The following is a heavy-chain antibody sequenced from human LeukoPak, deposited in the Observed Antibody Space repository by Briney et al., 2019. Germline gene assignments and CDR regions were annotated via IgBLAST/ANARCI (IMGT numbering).Heavy chain of an antibody. Sequence: PGGSLRLSCAASGFIFSTYAMHWVRQAPGKGLEWVAVISYDGNYRNYADSVTGRFTISRDNSKNTLHLQMNSLGAEDTAVYYCARPAPPRGIVYGFQIWGQGTMVTVSS. CDR2: ISYDGNYR. J-gene: IGHJ3*02. D-gene: IGHD3-16*02. CDR3: ARPAPPRGIVYGFQI. CDR1: GFIFSTYA. V-gene: IGHV3-30*03.